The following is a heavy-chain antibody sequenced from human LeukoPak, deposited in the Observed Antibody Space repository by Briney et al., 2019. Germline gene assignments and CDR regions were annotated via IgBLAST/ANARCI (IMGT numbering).Heavy chain of an antibody. CDR1: GFTFSNYA. V-gene: IGHV3-21*01. Sequence: GGSLRLSCAASGFTFSNYAMTWVRQAPGKGLEWVSSLSSRSRYIYYADSLKGRFTISRDNAKNSLYLQMKSLRAEDTAVYYCARGKTSQNIVTRKTYNWFDPWGQGTLVTVSS. CDR3: ARGKTSQNIVTRKTYNWFDP. D-gene: IGHD2/OR15-2a*01. CDR2: LSSRSRYI. J-gene: IGHJ5*02.